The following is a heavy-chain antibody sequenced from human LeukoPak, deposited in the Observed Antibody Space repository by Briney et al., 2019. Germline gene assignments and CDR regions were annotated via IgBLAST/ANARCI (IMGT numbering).Heavy chain of an antibody. CDR2: IYSGGKT. Sequence: PGGSLRLSCAASGFTVSSNYVSWVRQAPGEGLEWVSVIYSGGKTYYADSVKGRFTISRDNSKNTLYLEMSSLRVDDTAVYYCARGGGAYCGSDCYRNFDCWGQGTLVTVSS. CDR3: ARGGGAYCGSDCYRNFDC. V-gene: IGHV3-66*01. D-gene: IGHD2-21*02. CDR1: GFTVSSNY. J-gene: IGHJ4*02.